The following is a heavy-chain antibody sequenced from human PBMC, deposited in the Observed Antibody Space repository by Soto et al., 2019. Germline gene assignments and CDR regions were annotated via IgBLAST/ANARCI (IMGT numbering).Heavy chain of an antibody. CDR2: INAGNGNT. J-gene: IGHJ6*02. CDR1: GYTFTSYA. V-gene: IGHV1-3*01. D-gene: IGHD3-16*01. Sequence: ASVKVSCKASGYTFTSYAIHWVRQAPGQRLEWMGWINAGNGNTKYSQKFQDRVTITRDTSASTAYMDLGSLTSDDTAVYYCVMVDNYVTPTPQDVWGQGTTVTVSS. CDR3: VMVDNYVTPTPQDV.